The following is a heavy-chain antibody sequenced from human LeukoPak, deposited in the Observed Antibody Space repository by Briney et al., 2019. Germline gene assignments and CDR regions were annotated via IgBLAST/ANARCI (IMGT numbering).Heavy chain of an antibody. CDR1: GGTFSSYA. J-gene: IGHJ3*02. CDR3: ARDTPPYEPFFGAFDI. V-gene: IGHV1-69*06. CDR2: IIPIFGTA. D-gene: IGHD3-16*01. Sequence: ASVKVSCKASGGTFSSYAISWVRQAPGQGLEWMGGIIPIFGTANYAQKFQGRVTITADKSTSTAYMELSSLRSEDTAVYYCARDTPPYEPFFGAFDIWGQGTMVTVSS.